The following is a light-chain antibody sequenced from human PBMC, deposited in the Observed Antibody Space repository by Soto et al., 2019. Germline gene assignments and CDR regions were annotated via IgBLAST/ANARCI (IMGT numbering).Light chain of an antibody. V-gene: IGLV2-14*01. Sequence: QSALTQPASVSGSPGQSITISCTGTSSDVGGYNYVSWYQQHPGKAPKLMIYEVSNRPSGVSNRFSGSKSGNTASLTISGLQAEDEADYYCRSYTGSSTLVEFGGGTKLTVL. J-gene: IGLJ2*01. CDR1: SSDVGGYNY. CDR2: EVS. CDR3: RSYTGSSTLVE.